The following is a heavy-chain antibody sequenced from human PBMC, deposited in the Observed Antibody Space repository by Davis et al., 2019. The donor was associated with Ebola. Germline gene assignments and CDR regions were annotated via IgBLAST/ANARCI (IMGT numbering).Heavy chain of an antibody. CDR3: AKDSEVGVKMELRIYYYYGMDV. V-gene: IGHV3-30*02. D-gene: IGHD1-7*01. CDR1: GFTFSSYG. CDR2: IRYDGSNK. Sequence: PGGSLRLSCAASGFTFSSYGMHWVRQAPGKGLEWVAFIRYDGSNKYYADSVKGRFTISRDNSKNTLYLQMNSLRAEDTAVYYCAKDSEVGVKMELRIYYYYGMDVWGQGTTVTVSS. J-gene: IGHJ6*02.